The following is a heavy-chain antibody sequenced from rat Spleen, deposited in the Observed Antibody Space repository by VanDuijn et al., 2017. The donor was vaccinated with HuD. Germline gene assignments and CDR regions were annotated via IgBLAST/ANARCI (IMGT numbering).Heavy chain of an antibody. Sequence: EVQLVESGGGLVQPGRSLKLSCVASGFTFSNYYMAWVRQTPKKGLEWVATISSSGSRIFYGDSVKGRFTISRDNAKSTLYLQMNSLRSEDTATYYCARPDSSLYVMDAWGQGASVTVSS. J-gene: IGHJ4*01. CDR2: ISSSGSRI. V-gene: IGHV5-22*01. D-gene: IGHD1-2*01. CDR1: GFTFSNYY. CDR3: ARPDSSLYVMDA.